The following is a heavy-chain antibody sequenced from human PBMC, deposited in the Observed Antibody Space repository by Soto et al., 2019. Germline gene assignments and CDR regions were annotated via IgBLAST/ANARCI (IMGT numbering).Heavy chain of an antibody. D-gene: IGHD1-20*01. CDR3: AKAQFPYIWNRVWFES. CDR1: GFTFDDYA. Sequence: EVQLVESGGGLLQPGRSLRLSCAASGFTFDDYAMHWVRQAPGKGLEWVSGISWNSGSIAYADSVKGRFTISRDNAKNSLYLHMNRLRVADTALYCCAKAQFPYIWNRVWFESWGQGTLVTVSS. J-gene: IGHJ5*01. V-gene: IGHV3-9*01. CDR2: ISWNSGSI.